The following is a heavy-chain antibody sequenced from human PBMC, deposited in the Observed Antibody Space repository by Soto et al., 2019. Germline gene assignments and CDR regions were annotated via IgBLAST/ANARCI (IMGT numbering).Heavy chain of an antibody. CDR1: GASIITDNW. CDR3: ARASASSKLRGVVIT. Sequence: QVHLQESGPGLVKPSGTLSLTCALSGASIITDNWWSWVRHPPGEELEWIGGIYHSGNTNFNPSVKRRVSIAVDTSKTLSALTVSSVTAADTAIYYCARASASSKLRGVVITWGQGTLGTGAS. CDR2: IYHSGNT. J-gene: IGHJ5*02. V-gene: IGHV4-4*02. D-gene: IGHD3-10*01.